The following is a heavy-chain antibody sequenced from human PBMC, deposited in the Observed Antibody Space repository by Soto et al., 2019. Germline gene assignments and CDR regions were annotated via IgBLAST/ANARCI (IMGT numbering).Heavy chain of an antibody. J-gene: IGHJ4*02. V-gene: IGHV3-23*01. CDR3: AKVTVVAATKYVPFDY. CDR2: ISGSGGST. CDR1: GFTFSSYA. Sequence: EVQLLESGGGLVQPGGSLRLSCAASGFTFSSYAMSWVRQAPGKGLEWVSAISGSGGSTYYADSVKGRFTISRDNSKNTLYLQMNSLRAEDTAVYYCAKVTVVAATKYVPFDYWGQGTLVTVSS. D-gene: IGHD2-15*01.